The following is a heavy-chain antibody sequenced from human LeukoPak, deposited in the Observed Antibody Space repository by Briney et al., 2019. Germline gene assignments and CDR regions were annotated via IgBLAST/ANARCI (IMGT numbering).Heavy chain of an antibody. CDR1: GGTFISYE. J-gene: IGHJ4*02. CDR3: ASGTTDIVVVPATLRNYYFDY. CDR2: SIPMFGTA. V-gene: IGHV1-69*05. Sequence: SVTVSFKGSGGTFISYEISWVRQAPGQGREWMGGSIPMFGTAKYVQKFQGRVTITTDKSTSTAYMELSSLRSEDTAVYYCASGTTDIVVVPATLRNYYFDYWGQGTLVTVSS. D-gene: IGHD2-2*01.